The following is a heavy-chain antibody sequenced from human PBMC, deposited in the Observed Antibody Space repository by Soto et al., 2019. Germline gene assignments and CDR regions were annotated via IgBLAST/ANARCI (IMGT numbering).Heavy chain of an antibody. CDR1: GFTFTDFY. CDR2: IRPDGSET. Sequence: EVQLVQSGGGLVQPGGSLRLSCVGSGFTFTDFYMNWVRQAPGKGLEWVASIRPDGSETNYVESVKGRFTTSRDNAKNSLFRQMNSLRADDTAVYYCAGWGGHDYNYWGQGILVTVSS. D-gene: IGHD4-4*01. J-gene: IGHJ4*02. V-gene: IGHV3-7*03. CDR3: AGWGGHDYNY.